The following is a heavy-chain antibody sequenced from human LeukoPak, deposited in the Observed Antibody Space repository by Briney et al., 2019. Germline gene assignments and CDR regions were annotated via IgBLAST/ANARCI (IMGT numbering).Heavy chain of an antibody. V-gene: IGHV4-34*01. CDR1: GGSFSGYY. D-gene: IGHD2-2*01. CDR2: INHSGST. CDR3: ARGRGGYCSSTSCPTPLDY. J-gene: IGHJ4*02. Sequence: PSETLSLTCAVYGGSFSGYYWSWIRQPPGKGLEWIGEINHSGSTNYNPYLKSRVTISVDTSKNQFSLKLSSVTAADTAVYYCARGRGGYCSSTSCPTPLDYWGQGTLVTVSS.